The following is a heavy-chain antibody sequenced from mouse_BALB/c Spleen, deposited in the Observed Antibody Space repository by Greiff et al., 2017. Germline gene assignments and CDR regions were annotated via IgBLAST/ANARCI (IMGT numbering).Heavy chain of an antibody. D-gene: IGHD2-13*01. J-gene: IGHJ2*01. CDR1: GYSFTSYW. Sequence: EVQGVESGTVLARPGASVKMSCKASGYSFTSYWMHWVKQRPGQGLEWIGAIYPGNSDTSYNQKFKGKAKLTAVTSASTAYMELSSLTNEDSAVYYCTRNYYGAYYFDYWGQGTTLTVSS. CDR3: TRNYYGAYYFDY. V-gene: IGHV1-5*01. CDR2: IYPGNSDT.